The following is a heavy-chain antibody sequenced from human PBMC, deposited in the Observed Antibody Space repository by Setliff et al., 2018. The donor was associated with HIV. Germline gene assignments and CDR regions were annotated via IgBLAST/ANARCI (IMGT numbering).Heavy chain of an antibody. CDR2: MLYDGSDR. Sequence: GGSLRLSCVASGFSFSNYGMHWVRQAPGKGLEWVAVMLYDGSDRYYADSVKGRFTISRDNSKKTLYLQMNSLRPEDTAVYYCAKEKVKMRGNYDSSTYYALADSWGQGTLVTVSS. CDR3: AKEKVKMRGNYDSSTYYALADS. D-gene: IGHD3-22*01. V-gene: IGHV3-30*18. CDR1: GFSFSNYG. J-gene: IGHJ4*02.